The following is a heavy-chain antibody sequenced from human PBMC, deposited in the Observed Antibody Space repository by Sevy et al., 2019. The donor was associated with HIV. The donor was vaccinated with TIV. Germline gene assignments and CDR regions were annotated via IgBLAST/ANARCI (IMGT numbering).Heavy chain of an antibody. V-gene: IGHV3-9*01. CDR1: GFPLHDYT. J-gene: IGHJ6*02. Sequence: GGSLRLSCAASGFPLHDYTMHWVRQAPGKGQEWVSSINWISSSIDYAASVKGRFTISRDNAKNSLYLQMNSLRIEDTALYFCARDKNTVAAMDYYYYSGMDTWGQGTTVTVSS. CDR2: INWISSSI. D-gene: IGHD5-12*01. CDR3: ARDKNTVAAMDYYYYSGMDT.